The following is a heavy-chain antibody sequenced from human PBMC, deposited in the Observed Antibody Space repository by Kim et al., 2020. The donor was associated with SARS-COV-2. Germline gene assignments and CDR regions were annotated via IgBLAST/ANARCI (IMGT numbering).Heavy chain of an antibody. CDR3: ARDGDFYGSKPAPNDY. CDR2: ISGNSAYI. CDR1: GFVFNSFT. J-gene: IGHJ4*02. V-gene: IGHV3-21*01. D-gene: IGHD3-22*01. Sequence: GGSLRLSCGASGFVFNSFTMNWVRQAPGKGLEWVASISGNSAYIYYADSERGRFTISRDNAKNSLYLEMNSLTANDMAVYYCARDGDFYGSKPAPNDYWGQEILVIVPS.